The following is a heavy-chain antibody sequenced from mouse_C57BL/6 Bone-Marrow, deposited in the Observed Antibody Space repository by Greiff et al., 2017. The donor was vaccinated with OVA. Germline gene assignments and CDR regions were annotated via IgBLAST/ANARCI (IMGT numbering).Heavy chain of an antibody. CDR1: GFTFSDYG. V-gene: IGHV5-17*01. CDR2: ISSGSSTI. Sequence: EVQGVESGGGLVKPGGSLKLSCAASGFTFSDYGMHWVRQAPEKGLEWVAYISSGSSTIYYADTVKGRFTISRDNAKYTLFLQMTSLRSEDTAMYYCASYGNYVAYAMDYWGQGTSVTVSS. D-gene: IGHD2-1*01. CDR3: ASYGNYVAYAMDY. J-gene: IGHJ4*01.